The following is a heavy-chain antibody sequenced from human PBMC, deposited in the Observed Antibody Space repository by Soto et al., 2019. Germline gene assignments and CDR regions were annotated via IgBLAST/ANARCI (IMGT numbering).Heavy chain of an antibody. D-gene: IGHD5-12*01. CDR2: ISGSGGST. Sequence: VGSLRLSGAASGFTFSGYAMSWVRQAPGKGLEWVSAISGSGGSTYYADSVKGRFTISRDNSKNTLYLQMNSLRAEDTAVYYCAKDPYSGYDLTFDYWGQGTLVTVSS. V-gene: IGHV3-23*01. J-gene: IGHJ4*02. CDR1: GFTFSGYA. CDR3: AKDPYSGYDLTFDY.